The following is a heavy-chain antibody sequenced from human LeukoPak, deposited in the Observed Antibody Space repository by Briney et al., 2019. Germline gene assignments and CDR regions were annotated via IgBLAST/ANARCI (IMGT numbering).Heavy chain of an antibody. Sequence: GGSLRLSCAASGFTVSSNYMSWVRQAPGKGLEWVSVIYSGGSTYYADSVKGRFTISRDNSKNTLYLQMNSLRDEDTAVYYCAREDPPKYNLYYYYYGMDVWGQGTTVTVSS. CDR2: IYSGGST. V-gene: IGHV3-66*01. CDR3: AREDPPKYNLYYYYYGMDV. CDR1: GFTVSSNY. J-gene: IGHJ6*02. D-gene: IGHD1-1*01.